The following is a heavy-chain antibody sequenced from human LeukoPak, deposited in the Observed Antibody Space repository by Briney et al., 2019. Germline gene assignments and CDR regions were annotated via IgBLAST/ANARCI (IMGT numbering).Heavy chain of an antibody. V-gene: IGHV3-48*03. CDR1: GFTFSSYE. CDR2: ISSSGSTI. Sequence: PGGSLRLSCAASGFTFSSYEMNWVRQAPGKGLEWVSYISSSGSTIYYADSLKGRFTISRDNAKNSLYLQMNSLRAEDTAMYYCAKVSLNMVNDAFDIWGQGTMVSVSS. J-gene: IGHJ3*02. D-gene: IGHD4/OR15-4a*01. CDR3: AKVSLNMVNDAFDI.